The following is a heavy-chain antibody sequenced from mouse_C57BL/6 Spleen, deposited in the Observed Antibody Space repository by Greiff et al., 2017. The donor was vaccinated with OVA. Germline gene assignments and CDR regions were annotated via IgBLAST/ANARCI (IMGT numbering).Heavy chain of an antibody. CDR2: IYPGDGDT. J-gene: IGHJ4*01. CDR3: ARKADYYGSSYDAMDY. V-gene: IGHV1-80*01. CDR1: GYAFSSYW. D-gene: IGHD1-1*01. Sequence: VQLQQSGAELVKPGASVKISCKASGYAFSSYWLNWVKQRPGKGLEWIGQIYPGDGDTNYNGKFKGKATLTADKSSSTAYMQLSSLTSEDSAVYFCARKADYYGSSYDAMDYWGQGTSVTVSS.